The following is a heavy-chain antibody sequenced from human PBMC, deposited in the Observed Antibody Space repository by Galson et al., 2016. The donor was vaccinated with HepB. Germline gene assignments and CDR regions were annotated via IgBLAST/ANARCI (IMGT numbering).Heavy chain of an antibody. J-gene: IGHJ4*02. CDR3: ANCEVGATSDRFDC. D-gene: IGHD1-26*01. CDR2: IKQDGSEK. Sequence: SLRLSCAASGFTFSTYWMSWVRQAPGKGLEWVANIKQDGSEKYYVDSVKGRFTSSRDNAKNALYLQMNSLRAQVTAVYYCANCEVGATSDRFDCWGQGTLVTVSS. V-gene: IGHV3-7*03. CDR1: GFTFSTYW.